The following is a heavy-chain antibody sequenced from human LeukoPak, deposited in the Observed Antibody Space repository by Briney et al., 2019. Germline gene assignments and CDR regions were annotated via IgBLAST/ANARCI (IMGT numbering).Heavy chain of an antibody. CDR3: ARVVGYYDILTGYPAGYYFDY. CDR1: GGSISSYY. D-gene: IGHD3-9*01. Sequence: SETLSLTCTVSGGSISSYYWSWIRQPPGKGLEWIGYIYYSGSTNYNPSLKSRVTISVDTSKNQFSLKLSYVTAADTAVYYCARVVGYYDILTGYPAGYYFDYWGQGTLVTVSS. CDR2: IYYSGST. J-gene: IGHJ4*02. V-gene: IGHV4-59*01.